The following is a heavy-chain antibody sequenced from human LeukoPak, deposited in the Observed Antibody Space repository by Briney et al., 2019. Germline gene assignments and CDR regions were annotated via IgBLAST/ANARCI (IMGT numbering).Heavy chain of an antibody. J-gene: IGHJ6*04. CDR3: ARDQLLWFGELQMAYGMDV. CDR1: GYSISSGYY. V-gene: IGHV4-38-2*02. Sequence: SETLSLTCAVSGYSISSGYYWGWIRQPPGKGLEWVGSIYHSGSTCYNPSLKSRVTISVDTSKNQISLKLSSVTAADTAVYYCARDQLLWFGELQMAYGMDVWGKGTTVTVSS. D-gene: IGHD3-10*01. CDR2: IYHSGST.